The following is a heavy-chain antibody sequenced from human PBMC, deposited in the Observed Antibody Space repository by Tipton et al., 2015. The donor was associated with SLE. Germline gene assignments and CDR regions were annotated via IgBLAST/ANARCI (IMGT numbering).Heavy chain of an antibody. CDR1: GYSISSGYY. CDR3: ARGGLIFGVVNPMDV. V-gene: IGHV4-38-2*01. J-gene: IGHJ6*03. D-gene: IGHD3-3*01. Sequence: TLSLTCAVSGYSISSGYYWGWFRQPPGKGLEWIGSIYHSGSTYYNPSLKSRVTISVDTSKNQFSLKLSSVTAADTAVYYCARGGLIFGVVNPMDVWGKGTTVTVSS. CDR2: IYHSGST.